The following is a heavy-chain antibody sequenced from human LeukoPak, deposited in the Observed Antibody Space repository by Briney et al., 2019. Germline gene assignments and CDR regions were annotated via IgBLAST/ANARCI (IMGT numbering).Heavy chain of an antibody. D-gene: IGHD1-26*01. V-gene: IGHV3-21*01. CDR2: ISSSGYYI. CDR3: GAAYSGSSPFDY. CDR1: GFTFSSYT. J-gene: IGHJ4*02. Sequence: PGGSLRLSCAASGFTFSSYTMNWVRQAPGKGLEWVSSISSSGYYIYYADSVKGRFTISRDNAKNSLFLQMNSLGAEDTAVYYCGAAYSGSSPFDYWGQGTLVTVSS.